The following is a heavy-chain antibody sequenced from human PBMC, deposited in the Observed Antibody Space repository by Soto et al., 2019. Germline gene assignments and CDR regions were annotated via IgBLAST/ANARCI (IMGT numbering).Heavy chain of an antibody. J-gene: IGHJ4*02. V-gene: IGHV4-34*01. D-gene: IGHD6-13*01. Sequence: SSETLSLTCAVYGGSFVGYYWSWILQPPGKGLEWIGEINHSGSTNYNPSLKSRVTISVDRSKNQFTLQLTSVTVEDTAVYYCATSYGNAWYTYWGQGTQVTVSS. CDR1: GGSFVGYY. CDR2: INHSGST. CDR3: ATSYGNAWYTY.